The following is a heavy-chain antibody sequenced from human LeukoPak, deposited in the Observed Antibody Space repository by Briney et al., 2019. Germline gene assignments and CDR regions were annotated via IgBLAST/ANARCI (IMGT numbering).Heavy chain of an antibody. J-gene: IGHJ4*02. D-gene: IGHD2-15*01. CDR1: GGTFSSYA. CDR3: ASHPHFEEVVVAATGY. Sequence: SVKVSCKASGGTFSSYAISWVRQAPGQGLEWMARIIPILGIANYAQKFQGRVTITADKSTSTAYMELSSLRSEDTAVYYCASHPHFEEVVVAATGYWGQGTLVTVSS. V-gene: IGHV1-69*04. CDR2: IIPILGIA.